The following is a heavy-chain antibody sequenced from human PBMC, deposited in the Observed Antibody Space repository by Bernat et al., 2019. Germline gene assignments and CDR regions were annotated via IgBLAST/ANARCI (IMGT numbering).Heavy chain of an antibody. CDR2: VYHTGST. V-gene: IGHV4-59*01. J-gene: IGHJ4*02. CDR3: ARSPTMVTFPRFDY. Sequence: QVQLQESGPGLVKPSETLSLTCTVSGGSISSYYWSWIRQPPGKGLDWIGYVYHTGSTNYNPSLKSRVTMSVDTSKNQFSLNLTSVTDADTAVYYCARSPTMVTFPRFDYWGQGTLVTVSS. CDR1: GGSISSYY. D-gene: IGHD5-18*01.